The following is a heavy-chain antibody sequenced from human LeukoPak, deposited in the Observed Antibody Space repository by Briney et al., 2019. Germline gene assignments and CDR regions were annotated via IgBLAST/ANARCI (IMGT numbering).Heavy chain of an antibody. J-gene: IGHJ4*02. V-gene: IGHV4-34*12. CDR2: IFYSGTT. Sequence: SETLSLTCAVYGESFSGHYWTWIRQPPGKGLEWIGNIFYSGTTYYNPSLKSRVTISVDTSKNQFSLKMRSVTAADTAVYYCARVLRGGTYYFDYWSQGTLVTVSS. D-gene: IGHD1-26*01. CDR3: ARVLRGGTYYFDY. CDR1: GESFSGHY.